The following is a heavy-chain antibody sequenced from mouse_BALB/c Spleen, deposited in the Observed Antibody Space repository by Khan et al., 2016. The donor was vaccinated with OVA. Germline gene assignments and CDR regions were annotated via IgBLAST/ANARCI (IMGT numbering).Heavy chain of an antibody. CDR2: IIPSNDYT. CDR3: VREGAYYRSDGWFAY. Sequence: QVQLKESGAELVRPGASVKLSCKTSGYIFTSYWIHWVKQRPGQGLEWIGYIIPSNDYTNYNQKFKDRATLTADKSSSTAYMQLSSLTSEDSAVYYCVREGAYYRSDGWFAYWGQGTLVTVSA. V-gene: IGHV1S26*01. CDR1: GYIFTSYW. J-gene: IGHJ3*01. D-gene: IGHD2-14*01.